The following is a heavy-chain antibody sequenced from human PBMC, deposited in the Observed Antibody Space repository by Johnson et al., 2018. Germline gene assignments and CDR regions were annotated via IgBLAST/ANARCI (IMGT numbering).Heavy chain of an antibody. CDR3: ARDFGSGWYLDD. CDR1: GFTFSSYA. J-gene: IGHJ4*02. Sequence: QVQLVQSGGGVVQPGRSLRLSCAASGFTFSSYAMHWVRQAPGKGLEWVAVISYDGSSKYYADSVKGRFTISRENSKNTMYLQMNSLRAEDTAVYSCARDFGSGWYLDDWGQGTLVTVSS. V-gene: IGHV3-30-3*01. D-gene: IGHD6-19*01. CDR2: ISYDGSSK.